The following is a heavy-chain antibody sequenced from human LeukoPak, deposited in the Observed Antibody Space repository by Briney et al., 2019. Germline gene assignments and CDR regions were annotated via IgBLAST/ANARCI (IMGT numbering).Heavy chain of an antibody. CDR2: MHKSGVT. CDR1: GGSISSSTYY. CDR3: ARPTYYYDASGYLDYALDI. Sequence: SETLSLTCTVSGGSISSSTYYWGWIRQPPGKGFEWIGNMHKSGVTSYNPSLKSRVTISIDTSTNQFSLKLSSVTAADTGVYYCARPTYYYDASGYLDYALDIWGQGTMVTVSS. V-gene: IGHV4-39*01. J-gene: IGHJ3*02. D-gene: IGHD3-22*01.